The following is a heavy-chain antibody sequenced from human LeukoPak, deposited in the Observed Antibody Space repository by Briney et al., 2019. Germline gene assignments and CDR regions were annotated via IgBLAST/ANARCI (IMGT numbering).Heavy chain of an antibody. Sequence: GGSLRLSCTASGFTFSNYGMHWVRQAPGKGLEWVTFIRYDGSNKDYADSVKGRFTISRDNSKNSLYLQMNSLRTEDTALYYCAKAGTGRYYYYMDVWGKGTTVTVSS. J-gene: IGHJ6*03. CDR2: IRYDGSNK. V-gene: IGHV3-30*02. D-gene: IGHD6-19*01. CDR3: AKAGTGRYYYYMDV. CDR1: GFTFSNYG.